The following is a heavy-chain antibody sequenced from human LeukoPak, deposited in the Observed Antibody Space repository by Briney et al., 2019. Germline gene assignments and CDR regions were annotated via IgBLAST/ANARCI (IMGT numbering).Heavy chain of an antibody. D-gene: IGHD6-19*01. V-gene: IGHV4-59*01. Sequence: SETLSLTCTVSGGSISSYYWSWIRQPPGKGLEWIGYIYYSGSTNYNPSLKSRVTISVDTSKNQFSLKLSSVTAADTAVYYCARDLISRYSSGPFDIWGQGTMVTVSS. CDR1: GGSISSYY. CDR3: ARDLISRYSSGPFDI. CDR2: IYYSGST. J-gene: IGHJ3*02.